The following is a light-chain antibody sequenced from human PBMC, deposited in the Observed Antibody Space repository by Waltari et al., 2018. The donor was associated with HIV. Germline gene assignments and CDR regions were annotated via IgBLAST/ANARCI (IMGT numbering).Light chain of an antibody. Sequence: SYEVTQPPSVSVSPGQTASITCSGDKLGDNYTCWYQQKPGQSPVLVIYQDTERPSGIPELFSGSNSGNTATLTISGTQPMDEADYHCQAWDSSTDVVFGGGTKLTVL. CDR3: QAWDSSTDVV. CDR1: KLGDNY. J-gene: IGLJ2*01. V-gene: IGLV3-1*01. CDR2: QDT.